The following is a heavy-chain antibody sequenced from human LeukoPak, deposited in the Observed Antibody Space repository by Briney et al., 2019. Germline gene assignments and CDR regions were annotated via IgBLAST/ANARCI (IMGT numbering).Heavy chain of an antibody. Sequence: SVKVSCKASGGTFSSYATSWVRQAPGQGLEWMGGIIPIFGTANYAQKFQGRVTITADESTSTAYMELSSLRSEDTAVYYCAGDTLGYFDYWGQGTLVTVSS. D-gene: IGHD3-10*01. V-gene: IGHV1-69*01. CDR1: GGTFSSYA. J-gene: IGHJ4*02. CDR3: AGDTLGYFDY. CDR2: IIPIFGTA.